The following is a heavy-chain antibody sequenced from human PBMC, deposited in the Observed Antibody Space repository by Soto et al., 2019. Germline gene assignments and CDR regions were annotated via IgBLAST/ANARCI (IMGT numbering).Heavy chain of an antibody. CDR3: AERSGASTCAY. J-gene: IGHJ4*02. CDR2: ISGSDDST. Sequence: EVQLLESGGGLVQPGESLRLSCAASGFTFSSYAMSWVRQAPGKGLEWVSVISGSDDSTYYADSVEGPFTISRDTSKNTLYLQMNSLTAQGTAVYYCAERSGASTCAYWGQGTLVTASS. CDR1: GFTFSSYA. D-gene: IGHD6-6*01. V-gene: IGHV3-23*01.